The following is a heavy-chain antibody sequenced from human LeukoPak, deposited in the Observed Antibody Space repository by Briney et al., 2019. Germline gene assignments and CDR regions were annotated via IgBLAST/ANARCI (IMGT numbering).Heavy chain of an antibody. CDR1: GGTFSSYA. J-gene: IGHJ6*03. CDR2: IIPIFGTA. D-gene: IGHD2-2*01. CDR3: ARDEGYCSSTSCYRYYYMDV. V-gene: IGHV1-69*13. Sequence: SVKVSCKASGGTFSSYAISWVRQAPGQGLEWMGGIIPIFGTANYAQKFQGRVTITADESTSTAYMELSSLRSEDTAVYYCARDEGYCSSTSCYRYYYMDVWGKGTTVTVSS.